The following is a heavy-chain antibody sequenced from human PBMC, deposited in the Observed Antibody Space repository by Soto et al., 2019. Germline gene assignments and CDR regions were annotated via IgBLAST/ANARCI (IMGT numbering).Heavy chain of an antibody. CDR3: ARWTYYYDSSGYYYYYYGMDV. J-gene: IGHJ6*02. Sequence: GESLKISCKGSGYSFTSYWISWVRQMPGKGLEWMGRIDPSDSYTNYSPSFQGHVTISADKSISTAYLQWSSLKASDTAMYYCARWTYYYDSSGYYYYYYGMDVWGQGTTVTVS. V-gene: IGHV5-10-1*01. CDR2: IDPSDSYT. CDR1: GYSFTSYW. D-gene: IGHD3-22*01.